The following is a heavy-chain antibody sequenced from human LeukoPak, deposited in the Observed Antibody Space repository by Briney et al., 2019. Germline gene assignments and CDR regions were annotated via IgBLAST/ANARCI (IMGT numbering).Heavy chain of an antibody. CDR3: AKHYYDSSGCYDY. J-gene: IGHJ4*02. CDR2: ISGSGGST. D-gene: IGHD3-22*01. CDR1: GFTVSNNY. Sequence: PGGSLRLSCAASGFTVSNNYMSWVRQAPGKGLEWVSAISGSGGSTYYADSVKGRFTISRDNSKNTLYLQMNSLRAEDTAVYYCAKHYYDSSGCYDYWGQGTLVTVSS. V-gene: IGHV3-23*01.